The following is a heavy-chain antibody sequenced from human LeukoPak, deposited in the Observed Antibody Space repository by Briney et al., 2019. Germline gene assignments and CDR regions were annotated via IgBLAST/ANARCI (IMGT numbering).Heavy chain of an antibody. CDR3: AKALGSYPETRYADY. CDR2: ISDDGRDK. Sequence: GGSLRLSCAASGLTFSSSGMHWVRQAPGKGLEWVTLISDDGRDKHYADSVKGRFTISRDNSMNTLYLEMSSLRTEDTALYYCAKALGSYPETRYADYWGQGTLVTVSS. J-gene: IGHJ4*02. D-gene: IGHD1-26*01. CDR1: GLTFSSSG. V-gene: IGHV3-30*18.